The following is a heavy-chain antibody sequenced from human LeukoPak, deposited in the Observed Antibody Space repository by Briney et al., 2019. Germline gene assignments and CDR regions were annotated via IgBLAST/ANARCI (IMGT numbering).Heavy chain of an antibody. CDR2: IYYSGST. Sequence: PSETLSLTCTVSGGSISSYYWSWIRPPPGKGLEWIGYIYYSGSTNYNPSLKSRVTISVDTSKNQFSLKLSSVTTADTAVYYCATVYDGYFDYWGQGTLVTVSS. CDR3: ATVYDGYFDY. J-gene: IGHJ4*02. D-gene: IGHD2/OR15-2a*01. V-gene: IGHV4-59*01. CDR1: GGSISSYY.